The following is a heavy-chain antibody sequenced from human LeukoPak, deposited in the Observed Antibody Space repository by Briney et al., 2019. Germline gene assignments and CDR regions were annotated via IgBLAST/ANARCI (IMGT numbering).Heavy chain of an antibody. CDR1: GGSISSGGYY. V-gene: IGHV4-31*03. J-gene: IGHJ3*02. CDR3: ARGRPLDAFDI. Sequence: SETLSLTCTVSGGSISSGGYYWSWIRQHPGKGLEWIGYIYYSGSTYYNPSLKSRVTISVDASKNQFSLKLSSVTAADTAVYYCARGRPLDAFDIWGQGTLVTVSS. CDR2: IYYSGST.